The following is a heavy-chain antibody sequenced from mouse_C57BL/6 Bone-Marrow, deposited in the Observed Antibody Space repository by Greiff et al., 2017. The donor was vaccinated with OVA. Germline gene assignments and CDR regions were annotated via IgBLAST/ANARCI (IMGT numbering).Heavy chain of an antibody. CDR2: ISYDGSN. J-gene: IGHJ3*01. CDR1: GYSITSGYY. V-gene: IGHV3-6*01. D-gene: IGHD2-1*01. CDR3: AREEGNPWFAY. Sequence: EVQRVESGPGLVKPSQSLSLTCSVTGYSITSGYYWNWIRQFPGNKLEWMGYISYDGSNNYNPSLKNRISITRDTSKNQFFLKLNSVTTEDTATYYCAREEGNPWFAYWGQGTLVTVSA.